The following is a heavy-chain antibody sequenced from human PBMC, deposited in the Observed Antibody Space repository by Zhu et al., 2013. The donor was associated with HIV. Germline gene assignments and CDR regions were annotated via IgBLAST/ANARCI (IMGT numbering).Heavy chain of an antibody. CDR2: IIPIFDTT. CDR1: GGTFTSYT. CDR3: ARDPRTVVTPANAFDI. Sequence: QVQLVQSGAEVKKPGSSVKVSCKASGGTFTSYTFSWVRQAPGQGLEWMGGIIPIFDTTNYAQKFQGRVTITADESASTAYMELSSLTSEDTAVYYCARDPRTVVTPANAFDIWGQGTMVTVSS. V-gene: IGHV1-69*01. J-gene: IGHJ3*02. D-gene: IGHD2-21*02.